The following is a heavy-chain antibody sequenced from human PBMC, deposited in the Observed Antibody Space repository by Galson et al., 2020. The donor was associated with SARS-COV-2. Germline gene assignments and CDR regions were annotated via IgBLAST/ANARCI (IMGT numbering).Heavy chain of an antibody. CDR3: ASMDWTSGLGGGLAY. D-gene: IGHD6-19*01. J-gene: IGHJ4*02. Sequence: ALHGESLKISCAASGFTFSSYWMHWVRQAPGKGLVWVSRIDTDGSRRTYGDSVKGRFTISRDNAKNTVYLQMDSLKDEDTAVYYCASMDWTSGLGGGLAYWGQGILVTVSS. CDR2: IDTDGSRR. CDR1: GFTFSSYW. V-gene: IGHV3-74*01.